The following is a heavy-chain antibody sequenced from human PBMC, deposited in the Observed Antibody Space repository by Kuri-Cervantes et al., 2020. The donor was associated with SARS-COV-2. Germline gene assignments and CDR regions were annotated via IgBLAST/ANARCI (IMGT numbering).Heavy chain of an antibody. V-gene: IGHV3-66*04. CDR1: GFLASGYY. CDR2: IYSGGST. D-gene: IGHD3-16*01. CDR3: AIPLTLFTFGGVTACYGMDV. J-gene: IGHJ6*02. Sequence: GGSLRLSCEVSGFLASGYYMTGVRQAPGKGLVWVSVIYSGGSTYYADSVKGRYTISRDNSKNTLYLQMNSLRAEDTAVYYFAIPLTLFTFGGVTACYGMDVWGQGTTVTVSS.